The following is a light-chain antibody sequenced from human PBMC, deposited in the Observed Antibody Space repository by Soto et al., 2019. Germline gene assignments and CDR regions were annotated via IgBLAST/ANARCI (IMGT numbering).Light chain of an antibody. V-gene: IGLV2-11*01. CDR1: RSDVGGYSY. J-gene: IGLJ1*01. CDR3: CSYADSYTYV. Sequence: QSALTQPRSVSGSPGQSVTISCTRTRSDVGGYSYVSWYQQHPGKAPKLMIYDVTKRPSGVPDRFSGSKSGNTASLTISGLQAEDEADYYCCSYADSYTYVFGSGTKLTVL. CDR2: DVT.